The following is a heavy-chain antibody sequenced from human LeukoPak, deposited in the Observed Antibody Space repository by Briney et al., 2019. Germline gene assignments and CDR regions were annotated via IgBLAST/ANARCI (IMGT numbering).Heavy chain of an antibody. V-gene: IGHV4-59*01. J-gene: IGHJ6*03. CDR1: GGSISSYY. D-gene: IGHD5-18*01. CDR2: IYYSGST. Sequence: SETLSLTCTVSGGSISSYYWSWIRQPPGKGLEWIGYIYYSGSTNYNPSLKSRVAISVDTSKNQFSLKLSSVTAADTAVYYCARNTAMEYYYMDVWGKGTTVTVSS. CDR3: ARNTAMEYYYMDV.